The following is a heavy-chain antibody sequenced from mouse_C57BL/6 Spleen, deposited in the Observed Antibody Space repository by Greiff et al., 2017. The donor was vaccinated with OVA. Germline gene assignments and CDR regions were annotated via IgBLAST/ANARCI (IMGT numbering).Heavy chain of an antibody. CDR1: GFTFSDYG. D-gene: IGHD2-1*01. J-gene: IGHJ2*01. Sequence: EVMLVESGGGLVKPGGSLKLSCAASGFTFSDYGMHWVRQAPEKGLEWVAYISSGSSTIYYADTVTGRFTISRNNAKNSMFLKKNRLRTEDRAMYYGASRIYSDYWGKGTTRTVSS. CDR2: ISSGSSTI. CDR3: ASRIYSDY. V-gene: IGHV5-17*01.